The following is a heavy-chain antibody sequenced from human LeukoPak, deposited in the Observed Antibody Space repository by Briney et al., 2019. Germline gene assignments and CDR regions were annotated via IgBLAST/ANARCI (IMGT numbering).Heavy chain of an antibody. V-gene: IGHV4-39*07. Sequence: SETLSLTCTVSGGSISSSSYYWGWIRQPPGKGLEWIGSIYYSGSTYYNPSPKSRVTISVDTSKNQFSLKLSSVTAADTAVYYCARGSSWYQTNFDYWGQGTLVTVSS. CDR3: ARGSSWYQTNFDY. J-gene: IGHJ4*02. D-gene: IGHD6-13*01. CDR1: GGSISSSSYY. CDR2: IYYSGST.